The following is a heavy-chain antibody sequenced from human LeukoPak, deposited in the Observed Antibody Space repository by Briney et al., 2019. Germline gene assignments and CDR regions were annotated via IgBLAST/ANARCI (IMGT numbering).Heavy chain of an antibody. CDR3: ASYGSGSHDY. J-gene: IGHJ4*02. CDR1: GFTFSNAW. V-gene: IGHV3-15*01. Sequence: GGSLRLSCAASGFTFSNAWMNWVRQAPGKGLEWVGRIKTKGEGGTTDYAAPVKGRFTISRDDSKNTVYLQMNSLKTEDTAVYYCASYGSGSHDYWGQGSLVTVSS. CDR2: IKTKGEGGTT. D-gene: IGHD3-10*01.